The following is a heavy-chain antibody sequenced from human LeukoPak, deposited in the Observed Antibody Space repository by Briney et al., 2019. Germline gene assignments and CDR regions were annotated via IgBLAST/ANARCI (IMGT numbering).Heavy chain of an antibody. CDR1: GDSISSSSDA. J-gene: IGHJ3*02. CDR2: TYYMSN. D-gene: IGHD1-14*01. V-gene: IGHV6-1*01. CDR3: ARGRNHAFDI. Sequence: SQTLSLTCAISGDSISSSSDAWNWIRQSPSRGLEWLGRTYYMSNDYAVSVKSRMTINADTSKNQDSLQLNSVTPEDTAVYYCARGRNHAFDIWGQGTMVTVSS.